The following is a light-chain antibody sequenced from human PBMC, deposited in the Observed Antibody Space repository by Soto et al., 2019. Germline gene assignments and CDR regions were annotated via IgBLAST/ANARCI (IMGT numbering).Light chain of an antibody. CDR3: QQYNNWPWT. CDR2: GAS. J-gene: IGKJ1*01. V-gene: IGKV3-15*01. Sequence: EIVLTQSPGTLSLSPGERATLSCRASQSVSTSYLAWYRQRPGQAPRLLIYGASTRAPGFPARFSGSGSGTDFTLTISSLQSEDFAVYYCQQYNNWPWTFGQGTKVDIK. CDR1: QSVSTSY.